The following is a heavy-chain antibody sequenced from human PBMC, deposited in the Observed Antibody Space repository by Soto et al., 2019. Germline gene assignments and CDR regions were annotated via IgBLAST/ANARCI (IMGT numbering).Heavy chain of an antibody. V-gene: IGHV3-48*03. J-gene: IGHJ4*02. CDR3: ARTEGDMVRGVIGGYFDY. Sequence: PGGSLRLSCAASGFTFSTYHMNWVRQAPGKGLEWVSYIHSGGSRIYYADSVKGRFTISRDNAKNSLYLQMDSLRAEDTAVYYCARTEGDMVRGVIGGYFDYWGQGTLVTVSS. D-gene: IGHD3-10*01. CDR2: IHSGGSRI. CDR1: GFTFSTYH.